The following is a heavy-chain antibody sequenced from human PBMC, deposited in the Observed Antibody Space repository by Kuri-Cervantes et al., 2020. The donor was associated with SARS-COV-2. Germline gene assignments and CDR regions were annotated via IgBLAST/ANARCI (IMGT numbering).Heavy chain of an antibody. V-gene: IGHV1-2*04. CDR2: INPNSGGT. J-gene: IGHJ3*02. D-gene: IGHD3-22*01. CDR1: RYTFTGYY. Sequence: ASVKVTFKASRYTFTGYYMHWVRPAPGQGLEWMGWINPNSGGTNYAQKFQGWVTMTRDTSISNVYMELSRLRSDNTAVYYCARSTPSRRLVVISQGGAFDIWGQGTMVTVSS. CDR3: ARSTPSRRLVVISQGGAFDI.